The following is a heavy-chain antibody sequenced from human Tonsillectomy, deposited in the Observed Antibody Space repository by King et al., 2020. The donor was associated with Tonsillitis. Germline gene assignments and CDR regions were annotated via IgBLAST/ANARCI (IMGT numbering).Heavy chain of an antibody. CDR3: AKEIAPGRYCSGGSCYAGPFDY. CDR2: ISWNSGSI. J-gene: IGHJ4*02. Sequence: VQLVESGGGLVQPGRSLRLSCAASGFTFDDYAMHWVRQAPGKGLEWVSGISWNSGSIGYADSVKGRFTISRDNAKNSLYLQMNSLRAEDTALYYCAKEIAPGRYCSGGSCYAGPFDYWGQGTLVTVSP. V-gene: IGHV3-9*01. CDR1: GFTFDDYA. D-gene: IGHD2-15*01.